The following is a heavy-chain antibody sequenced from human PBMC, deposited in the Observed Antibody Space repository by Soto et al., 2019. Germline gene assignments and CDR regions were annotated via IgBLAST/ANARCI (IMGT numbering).Heavy chain of an antibody. CDR3: ARDRIAARAFDY. V-gene: IGHV4-38-2*02. Sequence: SETLSLTCAVSGYSISSGYYWGWIRQPPGKGLEWIGSIYHSGSTYYNPSLKSRVTISVDTSKSQLSLKLSSVTAADTAVYYCARDRIAARAFDYWGQGTLVTVS. J-gene: IGHJ4*02. D-gene: IGHD6-6*01. CDR2: IYHSGST. CDR1: GYSISSGYY.